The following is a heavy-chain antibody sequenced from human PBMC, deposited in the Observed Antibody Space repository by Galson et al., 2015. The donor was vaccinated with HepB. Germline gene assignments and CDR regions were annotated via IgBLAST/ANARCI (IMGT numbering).Heavy chain of an antibody. CDR2: TYYRSKWYN. D-gene: IGHD6-13*01. J-gene: IGHJ4*02. CDR1: GDSVSSSSVA. Sequence: CAISGDSVSSSSVAWNWIRQSPSRGLEWLGRTYYRSKWYNDYAVSVKSRITISPDTSKNQFSLQLNSVTPEDTAVYYCARSGFVISWGPDYWGQGTLVTASS. CDR3: ARSGFVISWGPDY. V-gene: IGHV6-1*01.